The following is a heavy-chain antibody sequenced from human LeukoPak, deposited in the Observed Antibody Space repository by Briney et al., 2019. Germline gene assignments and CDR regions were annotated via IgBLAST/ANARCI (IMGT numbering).Heavy chain of an antibody. CDR3: ARDLSWFGDFNWFDP. CDR2: ISSSSSYI. J-gene: IGHJ5*02. CDR1: GFTFSSYS. V-gene: IGHV3-21*01. Sequence: PGGSLRLSRAASGFTFSSYSMNWVRQAPGKGLEWVSSISSSSSYIYYADSVKGRFTISRDNAKNSLYLQMNSLRAEDTAVYYCARDLSWFGDFNWFDPWGQGTLVTVSS. D-gene: IGHD3-10*01.